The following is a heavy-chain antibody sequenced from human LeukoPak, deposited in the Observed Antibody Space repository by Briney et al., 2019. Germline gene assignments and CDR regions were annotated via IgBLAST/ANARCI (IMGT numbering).Heavy chain of an antibody. J-gene: IGHJ4*02. CDR2: ISSNGGIT. D-gene: IGHD6-19*01. CDR3: VKERSSGWYDFDY. Sequence: GGSLRLSCSASGFTFSSYAMHWVREAPGKGLEYVSGISSNGGITYYAESVKRRFTITRDNSKNTLYLQMSSLRGEDTAVYYCVKERSSGWYDFDYWGQGTLVTVSS. CDR1: GFTFSSYA. V-gene: IGHV3-64D*06.